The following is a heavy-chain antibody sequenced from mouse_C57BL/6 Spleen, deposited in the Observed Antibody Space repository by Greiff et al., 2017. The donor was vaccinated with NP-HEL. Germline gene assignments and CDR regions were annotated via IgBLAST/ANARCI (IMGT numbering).Heavy chain of an antibody. Sequence: QVQLQQSGPELVKPGASVKISCKASGYAFSSSWMNWVKQRPGKGLEWIGRIYPGDGDTNYNGKFKGKATLTADKSSSTAYMQLSSLTSEDSAVYFCARWGGNYAIDYWGQGTSVTVSS. CDR1: GYAFSSSW. V-gene: IGHV1-82*01. CDR3: ARWGGNYAIDY. J-gene: IGHJ4*01. CDR2: IYPGDGDT.